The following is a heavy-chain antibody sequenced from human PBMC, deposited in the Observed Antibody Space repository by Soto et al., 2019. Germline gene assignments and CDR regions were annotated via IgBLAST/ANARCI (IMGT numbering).Heavy chain of an antibody. CDR3: ARARGDFWSGYYETGWFDP. Sequence: GGSLRLSCAASGFTFSSYAMHWVRQAPGKGLDWVAVISYDGSNKYYADSVKGRFTISRDNSKNTLYLQMNSLRAEDTAVYYCARARGDFWSGYYETGWFDPWGQGTLVTVSS. D-gene: IGHD3-3*01. V-gene: IGHV3-30-3*01. J-gene: IGHJ5*02. CDR2: ISYDGSNK. CDR1: GFTFSSYA.